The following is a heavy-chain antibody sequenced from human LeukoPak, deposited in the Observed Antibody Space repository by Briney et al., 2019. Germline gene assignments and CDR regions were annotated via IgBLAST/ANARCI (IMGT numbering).Heavy chain of an antibody. Sequence: GGSLRLSCAASGFTFSNYDMSWVRQTPGKGLEWLSGIRDSGDSTYYADSVKGRFTISRDNSKNTLYLQMNSLRAEDTAVYYCAKPPVYGSGFHHWGQGTLVTVSS. D-gene: IGHD3-10*01. V-gene: IGHV3-23*01. CDR2: IRDSGDST. CDR1: GFTFSNYD. J-gene: IGHJ1*01. CDR3: AKPPVYGSGFHH.